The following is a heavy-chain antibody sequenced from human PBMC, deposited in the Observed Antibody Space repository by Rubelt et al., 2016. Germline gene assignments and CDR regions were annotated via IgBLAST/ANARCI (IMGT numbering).Heavy chain of an antibody. CDR1: GFTFSSFA. Sequence: EVQLVESGGGLVQPGGSLRLSCAASGFTFSSFAMSWVRQAPGKGLEWVANMRKDGNEKYFANSVKGRFTISRDNAKDFLYLQMNSLRSEDTAVYYCARPVGARPFDYWGQGTLVTVSA. CDR3: ARPVGARPFDY. D-gene: IGHD1-26*01. J-gene: IGHJ4*02. CDR2: MRKDGNEK. V-gene: IGHV3-7*01.